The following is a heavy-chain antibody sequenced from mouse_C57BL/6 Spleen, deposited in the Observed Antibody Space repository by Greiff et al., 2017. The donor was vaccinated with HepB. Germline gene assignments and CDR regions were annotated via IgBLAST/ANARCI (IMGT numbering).Heavy chain of an antibody. CDR1: GYTFTDYY. J-gene: IGHJ3*01. V-gene: IGHV1-19*01. CDR2: INPYNGGT. Sequence: VQLQQSGPVLVKPGASVKMSCKASGYTFTDYYMNWVKQSHGKSLEWIGVINPYNGGTSYNQKFKGKATLTVDKSSSTAYMELNSLTSEDSAVYCCARSYDGYSAWFAYWGQGTLVTVSA. CDR3: ARSYDGYSAWFAY. D-gene: IGHD2-3*01.